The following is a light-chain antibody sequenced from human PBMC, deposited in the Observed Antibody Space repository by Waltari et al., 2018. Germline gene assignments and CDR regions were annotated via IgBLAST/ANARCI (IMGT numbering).Light chain of an antibody. CDR1: SSDIGSFNY. Sequence: QSALPQPASVSGSPGQSITISCTGTSSDIGSFNYVSWYQQYPGKAPKLIIFDVSNRPSGISDRFSGSKSGNTASLTISGLQAEDEADYICTSYTTTDTLYVFGTGTQVTVL. CDR3: TSYTTTDTLYV. J-gene: IGLJ1*01. V-gene: IGLV2-14*03. CDR2: DVS.